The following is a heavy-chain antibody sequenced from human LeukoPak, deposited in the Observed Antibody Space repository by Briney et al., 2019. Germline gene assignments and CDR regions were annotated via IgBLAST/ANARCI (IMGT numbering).Heavy chain of an antibody. D-gene: IGHD3-16*01. CDR2: ITGSGGAV. CDR1: EFTFSSYD. J-gene: IGHJ4*02. V-gene: IGHV3-48*03. CDR3: ARNGGGLDY. Sequence: LTGGSLRLSCAASEFTFSSYDIIWVRHAPGKGLEWVSWITGSGGAVKYTDSVKGRFTISRDNAKKSVYLQMNSLSVEDTAVYYCARNGGGLDYWGQGTLVTVSS.